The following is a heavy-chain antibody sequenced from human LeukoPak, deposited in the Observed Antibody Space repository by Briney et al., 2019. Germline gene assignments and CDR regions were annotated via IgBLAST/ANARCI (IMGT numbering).Heavy chain of an antibody. Sequence: PGGSLRLSCAASGFTFSSYAMSWVRQAPGKGLEWVSYISSSGSTIYYADSVKGRFTISRDNAKNSLYLQMNSLRAEDTAVYYCASLDYGGNIDYWGQGTLVTVSS. J-gene: IGHJ4*02. D-gene: IGHD4-23*01. CDR1: GFTFSSYA. V-gene: IGHV3-48*01. CDR2: ISSSGSTI. CDR3: ASLDYGGNIDY.